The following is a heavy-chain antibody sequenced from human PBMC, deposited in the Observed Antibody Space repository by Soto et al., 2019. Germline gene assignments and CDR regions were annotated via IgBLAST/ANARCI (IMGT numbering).Heavy chain of an antibody. V-gene: IGHV4-59*01. CDR1: GGSISSYY. D-gene: IGHD1-7*01. Sequence: SETLSLTCTVSGGSISSYYWSWIRQPPGKGLEWIGYIYYSGSTNYNPSLKSRVTISVDTSKNQFSLKLSSVTAADTAVYYCAREQIRYNWNYARFFDPWGQGTLVTVSS. CDR3: AREQIRYNWNYARFFDP. CDR2: IYYSGST. J-gene: IGHJ5*02.